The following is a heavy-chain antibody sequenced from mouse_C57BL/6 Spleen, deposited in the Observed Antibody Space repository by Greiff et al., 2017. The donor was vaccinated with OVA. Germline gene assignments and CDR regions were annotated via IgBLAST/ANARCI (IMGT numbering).Heavy chain of an antibody. CDR1: GFTFNPYA. J-gene: IGHJ2*01. V-gene: IGHV10-3*01. D-gene: IGHD2-12*01. CDR2: LRSTSRNYAT. CDR3: VRENDALDYLDY. Sequence: EVQGVESGGGLVQPKGSLKLSCAAPGFTFNPYAMHWVRPAPGKGLEWVARLRSTSRNYATYYADSVKDSFTISRDDSQSRLYLQMNNRKTEDTAMDYGVRENDALDYLDYWGQGTTLTVSS.